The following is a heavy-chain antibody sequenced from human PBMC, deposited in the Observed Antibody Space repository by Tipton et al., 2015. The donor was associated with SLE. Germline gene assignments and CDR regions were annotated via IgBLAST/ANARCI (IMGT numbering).Heavy chain of an antibody. Sequence: LRLSCAVYGGSFSGYYWSWIRQPPGKGLEWIGEINHGGSTNYNPSLKSRVTISVDTSKNQFSLKLSSVTAADTAIYYCASSSYYDFWSGYYKDFDYWGQGTLVTVSS. D-gene: IGHD3-3*01. CDR3: ASSSYYDFWSGYYKDFDY. CDR2: INHGGST. V-gene: IGHV4-34*01. J-gene: IGHJ4*02. CDR1: GGSFSGYY.